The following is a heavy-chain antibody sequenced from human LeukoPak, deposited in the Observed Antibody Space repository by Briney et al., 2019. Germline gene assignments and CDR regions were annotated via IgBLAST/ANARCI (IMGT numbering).Heavy chain of an antibody. J-gene: IGHJ4*02. CDR3: ARGNFGSGSYFDY. CDR2: MNPNSGDT. D-gene: IGHD3-10*01. CDR1: GYTFTTYD. V-gene: IGHV1-8*01. Sequence: ASVKVSCKASGYTFTTYDINWVRQAPGQGLEWMGWMNPNSGDTGYVQNFQGRVTMTRSTSMTTAYMELSSLRSEDTAVYYCARGNFGSGSYFDYWGQGTLVTVSS.